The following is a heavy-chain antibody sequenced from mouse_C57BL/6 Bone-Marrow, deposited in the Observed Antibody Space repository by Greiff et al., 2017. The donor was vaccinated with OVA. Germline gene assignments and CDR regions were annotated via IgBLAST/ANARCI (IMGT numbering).Heavy chain of an antibody. D-gene: IGHD1-1*01. CDR3: ARGGNDYYGKGLVYAMDY. J-gene: IGHJ4*01. CDR1: GYTFTTYP. V-gene: IGHV1-47*01. Sequence: VQLQQSGAELVKPGASVKMSCKASGYTFTTYPIEWMKQNHGKSLEWIGNFHPYNDDTKYNEKFKGKATLTVEKSSSTVYLELSRLTSDESAVYYCARGGNDYYGKGLVYAMDYWGQGTSVTVSS. CDR2: FHPYNDDT.